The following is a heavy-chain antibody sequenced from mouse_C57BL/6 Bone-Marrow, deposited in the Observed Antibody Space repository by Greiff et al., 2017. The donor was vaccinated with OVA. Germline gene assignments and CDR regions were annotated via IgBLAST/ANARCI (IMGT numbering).Heavy chain of an antibody. J-gene: IGHJ4*01. CDR1: GFTFSSYA. CDR3: ARDRSLITTVVAPAYYAMDY. V-gene: IGHV5-4*01. CDR2: ISDGGSYT. D-gene: IGHD1-1*01. Sequence: EVMLVESGGGLVKPGGSLKLSCAASGFTFSSYAMSWVRQTPEKRLEWVATISDGGSYTYYPDNVQGRFTISRDNAKNNLYLQMSHLKSEDTAMYYCARDRSLITTVVAPAYYAMDYWGQGTSVTVSS.